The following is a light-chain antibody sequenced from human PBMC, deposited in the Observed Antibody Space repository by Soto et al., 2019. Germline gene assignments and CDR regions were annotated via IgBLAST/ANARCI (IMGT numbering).Light chain of an antibody. V-gene: IGKV3-20*01. CDR3: QQYGSSPEIT. CDR2: GAS. Sequence: EVVLTQSPGTLFLSPGERATLSCRASQSVSSSYLAWYQQKPGQAPRLLIYGASSRATGIPDRFSGSGSGTDFTLTISRLEPEDLAVYYCQQYGSSPEITFGPGTKVDIK. J-gene: IGKJ3*01. CDR1: QSVSSSY.